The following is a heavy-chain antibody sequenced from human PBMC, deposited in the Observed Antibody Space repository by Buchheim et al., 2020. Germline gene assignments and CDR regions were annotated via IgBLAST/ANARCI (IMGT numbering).Heavy chain of an antibody. D-gene: IGHD1-26*01. Sequence: EVQLVESGGGLVQPGGSLRLSCAASEFAFSNYPMNWVRQAPGKGLEWVSYISGSASTIYYADSVKGRFTISRDNANNSLCLQMNSLRAEDTAVYYCARDVGGSRYDFWGQGTL. CDR3: ARDVGGSRYDF. CDR2: ISGSASTI. CDR1: EFAFSNYP. V-gene: IGHV3-48*01. J-gene: IGHJ4*02.